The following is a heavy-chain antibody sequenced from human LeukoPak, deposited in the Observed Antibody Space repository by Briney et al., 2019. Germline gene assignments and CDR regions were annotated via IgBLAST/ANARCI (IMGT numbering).Heavy chain of an antibody. V-gene: IGHV4-59*01. CDR3: ARFQYDFWSGYPDY. CDR2: IYYSGST. Sequence: SETLSLTCTVSGGSISSYYWSWIRQPPGKGLEWIGYIYYSGSTNYNPSLKSRVTISVDTSKNQFSLKLSSVTAADTAVYYCARFQYDFWSGYPDYWGQGTLVTVSS. CDR1: GGSISSYY. J-gene: IGHJ4*02. D-gene: IGHD3-3*01.